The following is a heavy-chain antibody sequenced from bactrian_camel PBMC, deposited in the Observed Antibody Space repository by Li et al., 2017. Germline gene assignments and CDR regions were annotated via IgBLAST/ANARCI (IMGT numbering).Heavy chain of an antibody. Sequence: QVQLVESGGGLVQPGGSLRLSCAISGFKFGNNWIHWVRQAPGKGLEWVSSISSTGSSTYYADSVKGRFTISRDNAKNTLDLQLNSLKTEDTAMYYCTKGSSIDGLEFGGQGTQVTVS. CDR2: ISSTGSST. J-gene: IGHJ4*01. V-gene: IGHV3S6*01. CDR1: GFKFGNNW. D-gene: IGHD1*01. CDR3: TKGSSIDGLEF.